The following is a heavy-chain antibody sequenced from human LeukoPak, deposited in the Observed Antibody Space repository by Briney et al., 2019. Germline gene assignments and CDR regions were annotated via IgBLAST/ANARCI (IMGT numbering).Heavy chain of an antibody. CDR3: ARSRSVYFDY. CDR1: GFTFSSYS. CDR2: ISSSSSTI. Sequence: GGSLRLSCAASGFTFSSYSMNWVRRAPGKGLEWVSYISSSSSTIYYADSVKGRFTISRDNAKNSLYLQMDSLRAEDTAVYYCARSRSVYFDYWGQGTLVTVSS. J-gene: IGHJ4*02. V-gene: IGHV3-48*04.